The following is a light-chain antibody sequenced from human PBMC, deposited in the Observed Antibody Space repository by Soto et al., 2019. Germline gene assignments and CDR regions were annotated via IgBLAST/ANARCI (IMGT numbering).Light chain of an antibody. CDR3: QQSYSTPWT. CDR1: QSVNSN. J-gene: IGKJ1*01. V-gene: IGKV3-15*01. Sequence: EIVMTQSPAALSVSPGERATLSCRASQSVNSNLAWYQQKSGRAPRLLIYGASTRAAGIPARFSGSGSGTEFTLTISSLQSEDFATYYCQQSYSTPWTFGQGTKVEIK. CDR2: GAS.